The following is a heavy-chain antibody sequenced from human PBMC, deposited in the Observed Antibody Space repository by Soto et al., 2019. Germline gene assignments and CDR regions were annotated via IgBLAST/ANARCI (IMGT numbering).Heavy chain of an antibody. CDR1: GFTVSTKY. CDR2: IYSGGST. D-gene: IGHD3-16*01. Sequence: EVQLVESGGGLVQPGGSLRLSCAASGFTVSTKYMSWVRQAPGKGLEWVSVIYSGGSTFYADSVRGRFTISRDNSKNTVTLQRNSLRAEDTAVYYCARDPWAADYWGQGTLVTVSS. CDR3: ARDPWAADY. V-gene: IGHV3-66*01. J-gene: IGHJ4*02.